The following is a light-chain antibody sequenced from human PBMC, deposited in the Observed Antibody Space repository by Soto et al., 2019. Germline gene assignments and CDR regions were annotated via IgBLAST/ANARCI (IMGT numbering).Light chain of an antibody. CDR2: DPV. Sequence: AILLTQSPSSLSASAGDRVTLTCRASQGIRSDVAGYKQKPGKAPKLLIYDPVTLQHGVPSRFSGGGSGSAFTLTISSLEPEDFATYYCLHDYNCPRTFGPGTKVDI. V-gene: IGKV1-6*02. J-gene: IGKJ3*01. CDR3: LHDYNCPRT. CDR1: QGIRSD.